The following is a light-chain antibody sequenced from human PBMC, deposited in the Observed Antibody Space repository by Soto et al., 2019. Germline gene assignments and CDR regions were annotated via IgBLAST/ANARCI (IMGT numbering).Light chain of an antibody. V-gene: IGKV3-20*01. Sequence: EIVLTQSPGTLSLSPGERATLSCRASRSVSSSYLAWYQQKPGQAPRLLIYGASSRATGIPDRFSGSGSGTEFTLTISRLEPEDFAVYYCQQYGRSPLTFGGGTKVEIK. J-gene: IGKJ4*01. CDR3: QQYGRSPLT. CDR2: GAS. CDR1: RSVSSSY.